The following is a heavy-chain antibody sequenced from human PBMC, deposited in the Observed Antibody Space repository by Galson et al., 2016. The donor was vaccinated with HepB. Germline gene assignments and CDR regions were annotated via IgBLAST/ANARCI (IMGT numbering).Heavy chain of an antibody. CDR2: TDPRSGGT. J-gene: IGHJ4*02. Sequence: SVKVSCKASGYILTGYYVHWVRQAPGQGLEWMGWTDPRSGGTIYAENFQGRVTMTRDTSINTAYMELSRLRSADTAVYYCARLRRIVTTGSWSSPSYFDYWGQGTLVTVSS. V-gene: IGHV1-2*02. CDR1: GYILTGYY. CDR3: ARLRRIVTTGSWSSPSYFDY. D-gene: IGHD1-26*01.